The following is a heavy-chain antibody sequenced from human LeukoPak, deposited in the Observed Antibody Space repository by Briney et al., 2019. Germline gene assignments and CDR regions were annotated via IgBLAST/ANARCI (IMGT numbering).Heavy chain of an antibody. V-gene: IGHV3-23*01. J-gene: IGHJ4*02. CDR1: GFTFSSYA. CDR2: ISGSGGST. Sequence: GGSLRLSCAASGFTFSSYAMSWVRQAPGKGLEWVSAISGSGGSTYYADSVKGRFTISRDNSKNTLYLQMNSLRAEDTAAYYCAKDGARGWELLPLDYWGQGTLVTVSS. CDR3: AKDGARGWELLPLDY. D-gene: IGHD1-26*01.